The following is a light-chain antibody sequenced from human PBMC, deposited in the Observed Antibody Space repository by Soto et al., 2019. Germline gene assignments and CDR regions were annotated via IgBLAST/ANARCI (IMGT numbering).Light chain of an antibody. Sequence: EIVLTQSPATLSLSPGDRVTLSCRASQSVSTYLAWYQQKPGQPPSLLIYDASNRATGIPARFSGSGSGTDFTLTISSLEPEDFAVYYCQQRSNWPVTF. J-gene: IGKJ1*01. CDR3: QQRSNWPVT. V-gene: IGKV3-11*01. CDR2: DAS. CDR1: QSVSTY.